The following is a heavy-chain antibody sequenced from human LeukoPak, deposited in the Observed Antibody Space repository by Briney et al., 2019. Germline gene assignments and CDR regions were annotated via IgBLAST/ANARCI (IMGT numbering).Heavy chain of an antibody. D-gene: IGHD4-17*01. V-gene: IGHV1-2*02. CDR1: GYTFSDYF. CDR3: TRAFEYGWFDP. J-gene: IGHJ5*02. CDR2: INPKTGGT. Sequence: ASVKVSCKASGYTFSDYFMHWVRQAPGQGLEWMGWINPKTGGTTYAQNFQGRVTMTRDMSITTAHMDLSRLRSDDTAVYYCTRAFEYGWFDPRGQGTLVIVSS.